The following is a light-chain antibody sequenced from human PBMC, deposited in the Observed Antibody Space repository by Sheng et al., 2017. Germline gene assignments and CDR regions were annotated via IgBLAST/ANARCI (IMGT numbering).Light chain of an antibody. CDR1: PSDLGNYDL. Sequence: QSALTQPASVSGSPGQSITISCTGTPSDLGNYDLVSWYQQHPGKVPKVLIFEGSKRPSGISDRFSGSKSGKTASLTISGLQAEDEADYYCCSYAGGSTWVFGGGYQADRP. CDR2: EGS. V-gene: IGLV2-23*01. J-gene: IGLJ3*02. CDR3: CSYAGGSTWV.